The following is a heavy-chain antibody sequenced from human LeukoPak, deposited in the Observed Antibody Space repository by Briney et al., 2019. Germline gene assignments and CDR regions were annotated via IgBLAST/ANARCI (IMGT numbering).Heavy chain of an antibody. CDR1: GGSFSGYY. J-gene: IGHJ5*02. V-gene: IGHV4-34*01. CDR3: ASLGYSSDWYGGWFDP. Sequence: SETLSLTCAVYGGSFSGYYWSWIRQPPGKGLEWIGEINHSGSTNYNPSLKSRVTISVDTSKNQFSLKLSSVTAADTAVYYCASLGYSSDWYGGWFDPWGQGTLVTVSS. CDR2: INHSGST. D-gene: IGHD6-13*01.